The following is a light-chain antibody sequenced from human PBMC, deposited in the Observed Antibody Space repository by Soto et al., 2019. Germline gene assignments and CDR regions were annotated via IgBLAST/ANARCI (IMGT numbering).Light chain of an antibody. CDR3: QQFNAYPLT. V-gene: IGKV1-13*02. CDR1: QDISSA. J-gene: IGKJ4*01. Sequence: ATQLTQSPSSLSASLGDRVIITCRASQDISSALAWFQQKPGKTPKLLISDASTLESGVPSRFSGSGSGTDFTLPISGLQPEYFAAYYCQQFNAYPLTFDGVTKVEI. CDR2: DAS.